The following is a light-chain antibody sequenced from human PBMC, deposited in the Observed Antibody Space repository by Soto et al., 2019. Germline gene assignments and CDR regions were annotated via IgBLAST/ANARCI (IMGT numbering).Light chain of an antibody. V-gene: IGKV3-11*01. CDR2: DAF. CDR3: QQYNNWPLT. J-gene: IGKJ4*01. CDR1: QSVGIY. Sequence: NFLTQSPATLSLSPGERATLSCRASQSVGIYLAWYQQKPGQAPRLLIYDAFQRATGIPARFSGSGSGTDFTLTISSLEPEDFAVYYCQQYNNWPLTFGGGTKVEIK.